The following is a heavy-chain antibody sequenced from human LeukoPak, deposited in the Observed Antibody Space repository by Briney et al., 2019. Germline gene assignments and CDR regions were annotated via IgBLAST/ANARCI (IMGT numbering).Heavy chain of an antibody. V-gene: IGHV3-33*01. CDR1: GFTFSIYG. Sequence: GGSLRLSCAASGFTFSIYGMHWVRQAPGKGLEWVAFIWYDGSKKYYADSVKGRFTISRDNSMNTLYLQMNSLRAEDTAVYYCERDGGTVGVSYGMDVWGQGTTVTVSS. CDR2: IWYDGSKK. CDR3: ERDGGTVGVSYGMDV. D-gene: IGHD1-26*01. J-gene: IGHJ6*02.